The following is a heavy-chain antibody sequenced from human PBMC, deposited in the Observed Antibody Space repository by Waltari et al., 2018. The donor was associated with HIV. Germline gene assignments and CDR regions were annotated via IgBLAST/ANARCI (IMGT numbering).Heavy chain of an antibody. J-gene: IGHJ6*02. CDR1: GFTFSSYA. CDR3: ARDTHYGMDV. CDR2: ISYDGSNK. V-gene: IGHV3-30-3*01. Sequence: QVQLVESGGGVVQPGKSLRLSCAASGFTFSSYAMHWVRQAPGKGLESVAVISYDGSNKDSAYSVKGRFTISRDNSKNTLYLQMNSLRAEDTAMYYCARDTHYGMDVWGQGTTVTVSS.